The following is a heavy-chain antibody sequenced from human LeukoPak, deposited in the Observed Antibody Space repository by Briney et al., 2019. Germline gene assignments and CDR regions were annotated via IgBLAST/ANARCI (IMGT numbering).Heavy chain of an antibody. V-gene: IGHV3-48*03. CDR3: ASLGSAVVPEAFDY. Sequence: PGGSLRLSCAASGFTFSSYEMNWVRQAPGKGLEWVSYISSSDSTIYYADSVMGRFTISRDNAKNSLYLQMNSLRAEDTAVYYCASLGSAVVPEAFDYWGQGTLVTVSS. CDR2: ISSSDSTI. CDR1: GFTFSSYE. J-gene: IGHJ4*02. D-gene: IGHD2-2*01.